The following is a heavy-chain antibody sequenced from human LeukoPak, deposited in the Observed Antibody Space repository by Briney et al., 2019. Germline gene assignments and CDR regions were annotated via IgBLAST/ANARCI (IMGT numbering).Heavy chain of an antibody. CDR1: GFTFSSYA. CDR3: AKDRTATITMIVVVMVFDY. J-gene: IGHJ4*02. CDR2: ISGSGGSA. Sequence: GGSLRLSCAASGFTFSSYAMSWVRQAPGKGLEWVSAISGSGGSAYYADSVKGRFTISRDNSKNTLYLQMNSLRAEDTAVYYCAKDRTATITMIVVVMVFDYWGQGTLVTVSS. V-gene: IGHV3-23*01. D-gene: IGHD3-22*01.